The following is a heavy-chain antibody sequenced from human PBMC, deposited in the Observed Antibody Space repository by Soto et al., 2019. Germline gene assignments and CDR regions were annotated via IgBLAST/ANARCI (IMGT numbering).Heavy chain of an antibody. CDR3: AREGGYCSSTSCYASDDAFDI. CDR2: ISSSSSTI. Sequence: PGGSLRLSCAASGFTFSSYSMNWVRQAPGKGLEWVSYISSSSSTIYYADSVKGRFTISRDNAKNSLYLQMNSLRDEDTAVYYCAREGGYCSSTSCYASDDAFDIWGQGTMVTVSS. J-gene: IGHJ3*02. V-gene: IGHV3-48*02. D-gene: IGHD2-2*01. CDR1: GFTFSSYS.